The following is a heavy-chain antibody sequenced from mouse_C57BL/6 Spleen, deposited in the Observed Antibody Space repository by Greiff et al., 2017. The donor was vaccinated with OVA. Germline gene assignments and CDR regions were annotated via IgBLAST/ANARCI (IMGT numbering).Heavy chain of an antibody. CDR1: GFTFSSYA. Sequence: EVQGVESGEGLVKPGGSLKLSCAASGFTFSSYAMSWVRQTPEKRLEWVAYISSGGDYIYYADTVKGRFTISRDNARNTLYLQMSSLKSEDTAMYYCTRDGDYYGSSYLDYWGQGTTLTVSS. V-gene: IGHV5-9-1*02. J-gene: IGHJ2*01. CDR3: TRDGDYYGSSYLDY. CDR2: ISSGGDYI. D-gene: IGHD1-1*01.